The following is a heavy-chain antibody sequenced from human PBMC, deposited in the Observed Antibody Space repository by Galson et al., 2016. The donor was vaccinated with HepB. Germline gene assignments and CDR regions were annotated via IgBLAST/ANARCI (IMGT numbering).Heavy chain of an antibody. CDR3: ARVRYASLVVPGNPIDC. D-gene: IGHD2-21*02. CDR2: ISYDGNKK. J-gene: IGHJ4*02. V-gene: IGHV3-30*14. Sequence: SLRLSCAASGFRFNTYAMYWVRQAPGKGLEWVAIISYDGNKKFYGDSVKGRFTISRDDSKYTLSLQMISLRPEDTAVYFCARVRYASLVVPGNPIDCCGQGALVTVSS. CDR1: GFRFNTYA.